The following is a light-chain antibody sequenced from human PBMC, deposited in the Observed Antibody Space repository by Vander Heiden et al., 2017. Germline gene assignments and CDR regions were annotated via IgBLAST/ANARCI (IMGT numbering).Light chain of an antibody. V-gene: IGKV4-1*01. Sequence: DIVLTQYPDSLAVPLGERAAINCQSSQSVLETANNRNYLAWYQQRAGQPPKLLISWAAARESGVPDRFSGSGSGTDFTLTISSLQAEDVAVYYCHQYYTTPRTFGQGTRVEIK. CDR2: WAA. CDR3: HQYYTTPRT. CDR1: QSVLETANNRNY. J-gene: IGKJ1*01.